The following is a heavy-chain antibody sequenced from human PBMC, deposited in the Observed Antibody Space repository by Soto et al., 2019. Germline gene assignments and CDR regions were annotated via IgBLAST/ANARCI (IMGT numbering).Heavy chain of an antibody. J-gene: IGHJ6*02. CDR1: GFSLTSPGMC. Sequence: SGPTLVNPTETLTVTCTFSGFSLTSPGMCVSWIRQSPGKALEWLALIEGDDEDKYYSTSLKRRLTISRDTRNNQVVLTMANMEPPDTATYYCARSIRGPRRFNGMDVWGQGTTVTVSS. CDR3: ARSIRGPRRFNGMDV. D-gene: IGHD1-20*01. V-gene: IGHV2-70*13. CDR2: IEGDDEDK.